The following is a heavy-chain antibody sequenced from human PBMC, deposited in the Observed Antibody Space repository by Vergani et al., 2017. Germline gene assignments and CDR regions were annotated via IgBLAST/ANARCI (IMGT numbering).Heavy chain of an antibody. CDR2: IYYSVST. Sequence: QVQLQESGPGLVKPSETLSLTCTVSGGSISSYYWSWIRQPPGKGLEWIGYIYYSVSTNYNPSLKSRVTISVDTSKNQFSLKLSSVTAADTAVYYCARAPRIAAAGTGFAFDIWGQGTMVTVSS. CDR1: GGSISSYY. CDR3: ARAPRIAAAGTGFAFDI. J-gene: IGHJ3*02. V-gene: IGHV4-59*12. D-gene: IGHD6-13*01.